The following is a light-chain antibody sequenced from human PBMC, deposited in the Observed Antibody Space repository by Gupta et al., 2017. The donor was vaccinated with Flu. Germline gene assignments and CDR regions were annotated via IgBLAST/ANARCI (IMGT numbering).Light chain of an antibody. CDR3: MLYDGGGQFCV. CDR1: TDAVTGDHY. CDR2: STV. Sequence: QPVVTQEPSLSVSPGGTVTLTCASNTDAVTGDHYANWCQQKPGQAPRALIYSTVNKHAGTPARFSGSRPGGKGALTLSGAQPEDEADYYCMLYDGGGQFCVLGTGTKVTVL. J-gene: IGLJ1*01. V-gene: IGLV7-43*01.